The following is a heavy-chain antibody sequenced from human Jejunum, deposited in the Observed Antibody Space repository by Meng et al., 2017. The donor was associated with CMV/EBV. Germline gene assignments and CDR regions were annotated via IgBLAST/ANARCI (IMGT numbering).Heavy chain of an antibody. J-gene: IGHJ4*02. Sequence: GFTFSTDAMTWGRQAAGKGLEWVSLIYSGGSTTYYADSVKGRFTISRDDSKNTLYLQMNSLRAEDTAIYYCAKDLFYDGSGYSLGNWGQGALVTVSS. CDR3: AKDLFYDGSGYSLGN. D-gene: IGHD3-22*01. CDR1: GFTFSTDA. CDR2: IYSGGSTT. V-gene: IGHV3-23*03.